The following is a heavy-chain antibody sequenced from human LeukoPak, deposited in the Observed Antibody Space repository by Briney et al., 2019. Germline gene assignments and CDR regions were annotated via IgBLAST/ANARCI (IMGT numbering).Heavy chain of an antibody. CDR2: IKQDGGEK. D-gene: IGHD1-26*01. CDR1: GFTFSSYW. V-gene: IGHV3-7*01. CDR3: TRLGGSYYTY. Sequence: GGSLRLSCAASGFTFSSYWMSWVRQAPGKGLEWVANIKQDGGEKYYVDSVKGRFTISRDNAKNSLFLQMNGLRAEDTAVYYCTRLGGSYYTYWGQGTLVTVSS. J-gene: IGHJ4*02.